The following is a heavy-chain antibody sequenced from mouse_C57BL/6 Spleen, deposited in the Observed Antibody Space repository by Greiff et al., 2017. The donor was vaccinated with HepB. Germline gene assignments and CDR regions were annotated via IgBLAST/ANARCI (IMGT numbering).Heavy chain of an antibody. V-gene: IGHV5-4*03. Sequence: EVKLMESGGGLVKPGGSLKLSCAASGFTFSSYAMSWVRQTPEKRLEWVATISDGGSYTYYPDNVKGRFTISRDNAKNNLYLQMSHLKSEDTAMYYCARALGLLNWYFDVWGTGTTVTVSS. CDR2: ISDGGSYT. CDR3: ARALGLLNWYFDV. D-gene: IGHD4-1*01. CDR1: GFTFSSYA. J-gene: IGHJ1*03.